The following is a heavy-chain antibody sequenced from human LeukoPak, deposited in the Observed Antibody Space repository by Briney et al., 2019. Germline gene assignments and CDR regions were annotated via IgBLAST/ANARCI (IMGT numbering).Heavy chain of an antibody. CDR1: GGSISSSTYY. Sequence: SETLSLTCTVSGGSISSSTYYWGWIRQPPGKGLEWIGEINHSGSTNYTPSLKSRVTISVDTSKNQFSLKLSSVTAADTAVYYCARSPITGTTLNWFDPWGQGTLVTVSS. D-gene: IGHD1-7*01. CDR2: INHSGST. V-gene: IGHV4-39*07. J-gene: IGHJ5*02. CDR3: ARSPITGTTLNWFDP.